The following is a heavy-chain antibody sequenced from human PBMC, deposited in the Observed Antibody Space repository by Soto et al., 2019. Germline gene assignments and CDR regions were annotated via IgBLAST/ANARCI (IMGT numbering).Heavy chain of an antibody. D-gene: IGHD2-2*01. CDR3: ARAGGLYCSRTSCRYYYYYGMDV. CDR1: GGSFSGYY. J-gene: IGHJ6*02. CDR2: INHSGST. Sequence: SETLSLTCAVYGGSFSGYYWSWIRQPPGKGLEWIGEINHSGSTNYNPSLKSRVTISVDTSKNQFSLKLSSVTAADTAVYYCARAGGLYCSRTSCRYYYYYGMDVWGQGTTVTVSS. V-gene: IGHV4-34*01.